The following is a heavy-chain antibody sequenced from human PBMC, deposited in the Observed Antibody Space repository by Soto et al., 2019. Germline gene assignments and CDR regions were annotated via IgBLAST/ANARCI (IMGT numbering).Heavy chain of an antibody. J-gene: IGHJ6*02. CDR3: AREVGGHIVVVTATYYYYGMDV. CDR1: GYTFTSYG. Sequence: ASVKVSCKASGYTFTSYGISWVRQAPGQGLEWMGWISAYNGNTNYAQKLQGRVTMTTDTSTSTAYMELRSLRSDDTAVYYCAREVGGHIVVVTATYYYYGMDVWGQGTTVTVSS. V-gene: IGHV1-18*01. D-gene: IGHD2-21*02. CDR2: ISAYNGNT.